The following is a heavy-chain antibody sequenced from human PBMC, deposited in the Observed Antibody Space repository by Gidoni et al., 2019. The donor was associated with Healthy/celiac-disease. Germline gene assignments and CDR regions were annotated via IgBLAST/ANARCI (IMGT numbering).Heavy chain of an antibody. CDR2: IIPIFGTA. CDR1: GGTFSSYA. Sequence: QVQLLQSWAEVKKHASSVSVSCKSSGGTFSSYAISWVRQAPGQGLEWMGGIIPIFGTANYAQKFQGRVTSTADESTSTAYMELSSLRSEDTAVYYCAMGNGRYYFDYWGQETLVTVST. D-gene: IGHD7-27*01. V-gene: IGHV1-69*01. CDR3: AMGNGRYYFDY. J-gene: IGHJ4*02.